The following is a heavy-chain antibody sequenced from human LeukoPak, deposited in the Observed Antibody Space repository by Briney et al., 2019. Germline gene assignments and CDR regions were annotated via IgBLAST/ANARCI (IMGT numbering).Heavy chain of an antibody. Sequence: ASVKVSCKASGYTFTGYYMHWVRQAPGQGLEWMGWINPNSGGTNYAQKFQGRVTMTRDTSISTAYMELSRLRSDDTAVYYCANLHRDSDGYYYVDNWGQGTLVTVSS. J-gene: IGHJ4*02. CDR1: GYTFTGYY. CDR2: INPNSGGT. V-gene: IGHV1-2*02. D-gene: IGHD3-22*01. CDR3: ANLHRDSDGYYYVDN.